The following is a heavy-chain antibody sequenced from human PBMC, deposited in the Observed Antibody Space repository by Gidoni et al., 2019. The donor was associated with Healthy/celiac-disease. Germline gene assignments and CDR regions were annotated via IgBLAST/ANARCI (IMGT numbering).Heavy chain of an antibody. D-gene: IGHD3-22*01. CDR2: FSHSGST. CDR1: GGSISSGGYS. V-gene: IGHV4-30-2*01. Sequence: QLQLQESGSGLVKPSQTLSRTCAVSGGSISSGGYSWSWIRQPPGKGLEWMGYFSHSGSTYYNPSLKSLVAISVDRSKNQYTLKLSSVTAADTAVYYWARGGYYDSSGEFGNAFDIWGQGTMVTVSS. J-gene: IGHJ3*02. CDR3: ARGGYYDSSGEFGNAFDI.